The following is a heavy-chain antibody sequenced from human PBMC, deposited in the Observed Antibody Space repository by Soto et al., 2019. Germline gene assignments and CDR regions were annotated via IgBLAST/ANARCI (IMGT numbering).Heavy chain of an antibody. CDR2: ITDDGSTT. J-gene: IGHJ4*02. Sequence: GGSLRLSCETSGFIFSMYWMHWVRQVPGKGPQWVARITDDGSTTYYAASVEGRFTISRDNAKNALYLQMTSLRADDTAVYYCTRGPRPTSIGTGAFWGQGTLVTVSS. V-gene: IGHV3-74*01. CDR3: TRGPRPTSIGTGAF. CDR1: GFIFSMYW. D-gene: IGHD3-10*01.